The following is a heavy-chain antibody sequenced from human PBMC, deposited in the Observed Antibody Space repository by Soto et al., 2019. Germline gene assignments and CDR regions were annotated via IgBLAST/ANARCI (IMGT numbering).Heavy chain of an antibody. Sequence: APVKVSCKAPGFTFTSSAMHWVRQASGQGLEWMGWMNPNSGNTGYAQKFQGRLTMTRNTSISTAYMELRSLISDDAAVYYCASTRGYSYGCDYWGQGTLVTVSS. V-gene: IGHV1-8*02. CDR1: GFTFTSSA. CDR2: MNPNSGNT. D-gene: IGHD5-18*01. CDR3: ASTRGYSYGCDY. J-gene: IGHJ4*02.